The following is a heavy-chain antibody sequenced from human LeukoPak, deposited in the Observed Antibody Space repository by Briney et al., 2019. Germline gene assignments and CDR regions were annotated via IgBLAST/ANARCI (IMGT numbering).Heavy chain of an antibody. V-gene: IGHV3-7*01. J-gene: IGHJ4*02. Sequence: ETLSLTCTVSGYSISSGYYWGWIRQPPGKGLEWVANIKQDGSEKYYVDSVKGRFTISRDNAKNSLYLQMNSLRAEDTAVYYCASGGIRDGYNYWGQGTLVTVTS. CDR1: GYSISSGYY. D-gene: IGHD5-24*01. CDR3: ASGGIRDGYNY. CDR2: IKQDGSEK.